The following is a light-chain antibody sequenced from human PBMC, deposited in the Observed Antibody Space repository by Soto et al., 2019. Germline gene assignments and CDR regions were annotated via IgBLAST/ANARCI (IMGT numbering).Light chain of an antibody. CDR2: AAS. Sequence: DIQMTQSPSSLSASVRDRVTITCRASQTISTHLNWYQQKPGKAPKLLIYAASTLQSGVPSRFSGSGSGTKFTLNINSPQPEDFATYYCQQSLTIPYTFGQGTKLEIK. J-gene: IGKJ2*01. CDR3: QQSLTIPYT. CDR1: QTISTH. V-gene: IGKV1-39*01.